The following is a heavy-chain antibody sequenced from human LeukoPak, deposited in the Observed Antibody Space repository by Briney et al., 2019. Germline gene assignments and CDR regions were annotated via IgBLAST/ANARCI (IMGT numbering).Heavy chain of an antibody. Sequence: PGESLKISCKVSGYTFTHNWIGWVRQKPGRGLEWLGVIFPADSNTAYNSSFRGQVTTLVDKSIDTAYLQWGSLKASDSAIYYCARHRATGTWSDFDYWGQGTVVTVSS. CDR2: IFPADSNT. J-gene: IGHJ4*02. CDR3: ARHRATGTWSDFDY. V-gene: IGHV5-51*01. D-gene: IGHD1-14*01. CDR1: GYTFTHNW.